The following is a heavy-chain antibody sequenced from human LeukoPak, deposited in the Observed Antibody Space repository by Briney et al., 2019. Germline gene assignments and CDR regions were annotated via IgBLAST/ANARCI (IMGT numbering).Heavy chain of an antibody. V-gene: IGHV4-38-2*02. J-gene: IGHJ4*02. D-gene: IGHD3-9*01. CDR1: DYSISSGYY. CDR3: ASGLRYFDLYY. CDR2: MYYSGST. Sequence: SETLSLTCTVSDYSISSGYYWGWIRQPPGKGLEWIGSMYYSGSTYYNPSLKSRVRVSVDTSKNQFSLKVTSVTAADTAVYYCASGLRYFDLYYWGQGTLVTVSS.